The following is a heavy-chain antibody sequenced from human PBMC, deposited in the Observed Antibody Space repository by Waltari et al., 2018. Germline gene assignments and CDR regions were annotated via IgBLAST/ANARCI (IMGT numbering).Heavy chain of an antibody. D-gene: IGHD2-2*01. CDR2: IGRSGSTM. CDR1: GFTFSSYE. CDR3: ARRYCSSSSCTIDY. J-gene: IGHJ4*02. V-gene: IGHV3-48*03. Sequence: EVQLVESGGGLVQPGGSLRLSCAASGFTFSSYEMNWVGQAPGKGLEGVSYIGRSGSTMYYADSVRGRFTIARDNAKNSLYLQVNSLRVEDTAVYYCARRYCSSSSCTIDYWGQGTLVTVSS.